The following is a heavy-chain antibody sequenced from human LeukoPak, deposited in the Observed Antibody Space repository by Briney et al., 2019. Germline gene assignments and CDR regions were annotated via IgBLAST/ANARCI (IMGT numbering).Heavy chain of an antibody. CDR1: GGSFSGYA. J-gene: IGHJ6*03. CDR2: IIAIFGTA. V-gene: IGHV1-69*13. Sequence: ASVKVSCKASGGSFSGYAFSWVRQAPGQGLEWMGGIIAIFGTANYPQKFQGRVTITADESTRTVYMELSSLRSEDTAVYYCARSAAPVVVAGSSDFGYVNTPSFYYYMDVWGKGTTVTVSS. CDR3: ARSAAPVVVAGSSDFGYVNTPSFYYYMDV. D-gene: IGHD6-19*01.